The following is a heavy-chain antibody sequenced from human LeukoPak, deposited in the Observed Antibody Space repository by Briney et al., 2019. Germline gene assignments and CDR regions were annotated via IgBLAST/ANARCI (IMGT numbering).Heavy chain of an antibody. V-gene: IGHV4-34*01. J-gene: IGHJ4*02. CDR3: NYGDGGYFDY. CDR2: INHSGST. CDR1: GGSFSGYY. D-gene: IGHD4-17*01. Sequence: PSETLSLTCAVYGGSFSGYYWSWIRQPPGKGLEWIGEINHSGSTNYNPSLKSRVTISVDTSKNQFSLKLSSVTAADTAVYYCNYGDGGYFDYWGQGTLVTVSS.